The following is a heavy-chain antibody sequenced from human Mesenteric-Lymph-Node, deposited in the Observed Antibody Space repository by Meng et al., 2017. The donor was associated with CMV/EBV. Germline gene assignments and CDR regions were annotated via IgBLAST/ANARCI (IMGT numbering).Heavy chain of an antibody. J-gene: IGHJ4*02. Sequence: SCTASGDTFSGQTINWVRQAPGQGLEWMGRIIPILGLPNYAPNLQDRVTIIADKSTPTVYLELSSLRSEDTAVYYCARDAGRKNFDYWGQGTLVTVSS. V-gene: IGHV1-69*02. D-gene: IGHD6-13*01. CDR1: GDTFSGQT. CDR2: IIPILGLP. CDR3: ARDAGRKNFDY.